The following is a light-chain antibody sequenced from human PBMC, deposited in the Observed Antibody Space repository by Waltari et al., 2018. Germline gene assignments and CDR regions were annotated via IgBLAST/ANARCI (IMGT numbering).Light chain of an antibody. Sequence: QSALTQPRSVSGSPGQSVTISCTGTSSDVGNYNYVSWYQKYPGKAPKLVISEVSKRPPGVPDRFSGSKSGNPASLAIAGLQAGDEADYYCFSYGGSSTFDVVFGGGTKLTVL. CDR2: EVS. V-gene: IGLV2-11*01. CDR1: SSDVGNYNY. J-gene: IGLJ2*01. CDR3: FSYGGSSTFDVV.